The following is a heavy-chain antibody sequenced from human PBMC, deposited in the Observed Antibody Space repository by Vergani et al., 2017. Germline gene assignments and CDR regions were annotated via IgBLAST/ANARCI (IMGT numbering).Heavy chain of an antibody. J-gene: IGHJ4*02. V-gene: IGHV3-30-3*01. CDR2: ISYDGSNK. CDR3: ARRQLSGWYDY. D-gene: IGHD6-19*01. Sequence: VQLVESGGGLVKPGGSLRLSCAASGFTFSSYAMHWVRQAPGKGLEWVAVISYDGSNKYYADSVKGRFTISRDNSKNTLYLQMNSLRAEDTAVYYCARRQLSGWYDYWGQGTLVTVSS. CDR1: GFTFSSYA.